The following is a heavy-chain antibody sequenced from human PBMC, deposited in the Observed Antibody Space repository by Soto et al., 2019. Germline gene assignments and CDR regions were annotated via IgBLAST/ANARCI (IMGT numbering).Heavy chain of an antibody. V-gene: IGHV3-30*03. Sequence: GGSLRLSCAASGSTFRNYGIHWVRQAPGKGLQWVATISFDGSNTHYVDSVQGRFTISRDNSVNTVFLQMNGLRVEDTAVYYCARYYDSSGPDLWGRGTRVTVSS. CDR1: GSTFRNYG. CDR2: ISFDGSNT. D-gene: IGHD3-22*01. CDR3: ARYYDSSGPDL. J-gene: IGHJ2*01.